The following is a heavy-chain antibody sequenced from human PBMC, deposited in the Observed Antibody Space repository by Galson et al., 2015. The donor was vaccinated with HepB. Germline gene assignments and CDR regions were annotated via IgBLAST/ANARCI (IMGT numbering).Heavy chain of an antibody. D-gene: IGHD5-18*01. CDR3: TRHSRTAMAVRPFDY. CDR2: IRSKANSYAT. J-gene: IGHJ4*02. Sequence: SLRLSCAASGFTFSGSAMHWVRQASGKGLEWVGRIRSKANSYATAYAASVKGRFTISRDDSKNTAYLQMNSLKTEDTAVYYCTRHSRTAMAVRPFDYWGQGTLVTVSS. V-gene: IGHV3-73*01. CDR1: GFTFSGSA.